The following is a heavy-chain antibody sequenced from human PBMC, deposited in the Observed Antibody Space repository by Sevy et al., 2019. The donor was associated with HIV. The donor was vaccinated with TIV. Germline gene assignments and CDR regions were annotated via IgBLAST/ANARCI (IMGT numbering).Heavy chain of an antibody. D-gene: IGHD2-21*01. CDR2: IQYDGSNK. CDR3: VKEGGGEGGDH. V-gene: IGHV3-30*02. J-gene: IGHJ4*02. CDR1: GFSFSSYG. Sequence: GGSLRLSCAASGFSFSSYGMHWVRQAPGKGLEWMSYIQYDGSNKHYADSVKGRFTMSRDNSKNTLYLQMNSLRVEDSAVFYCVKEGGGEGGDHWGQGTLVTVSS.